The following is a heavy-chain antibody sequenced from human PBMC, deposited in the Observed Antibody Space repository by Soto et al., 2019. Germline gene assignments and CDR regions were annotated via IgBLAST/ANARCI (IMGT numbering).Heavy chain of an antibody. CDR2: IVVGSGNT. Sequence: QMQLVQSGPEVKKPGTSVKVSCKASGFTFTSSAVQWVRQARGQRLEWIGWIVVGSGNTNYAQKFQERVTITRDMTTSTAYMELSSLRSEDTAVYYCAAVGRPTVTTGYYYYGMDVWGQGTTVTVSS. D-gene: IGHD4-17*01. CDR3: AAVGRPTVTTGYYYYGMDV. CDR1: GFTFTSSA. J-gene: IGHJ6*02. V-gene: IGHV1-58*01.